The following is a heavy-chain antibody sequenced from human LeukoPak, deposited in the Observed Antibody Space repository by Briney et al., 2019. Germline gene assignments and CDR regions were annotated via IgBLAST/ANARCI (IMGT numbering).Heavy chain of an antibody. CDR2: IYYSGST. V-gene: IGHV4-59*12. Sequence: PSETLSLTCTVSGGSISSYYWSWIRQPPGKGLEWIGYIYYSGSTNYNPSLKSRVTISVDTSKNQFSLKLSSVTAADTAVYYCARDLLDFWSGYYDDAFDIWGQGTMVTVSS. D-gene: IGHD3-3*01. CDR3: ARDLLDFWSGYYDDAFDI. J-gene: IGHJ3*02. CDR1: GGSISSYY.